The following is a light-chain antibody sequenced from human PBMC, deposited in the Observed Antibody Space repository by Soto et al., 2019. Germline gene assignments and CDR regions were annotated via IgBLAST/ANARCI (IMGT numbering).Light chain of an antibody. J-gene: IGLJ1*01. V-gene: IGLV2-18*01. Sequence: QSVLTQPPSVSGSPGQSVTVSCTGTSTDFVSYNRVSWYQQPPDTAPKLMIYEASNRPSGVPDRFSGSKSGNTASLTISGLQAADEADYYCSLYTSENTYVFXTGTKVTVL. CDR3: SLYTSENTYV. CDR2: EAS. CDR1: STDFVSYNR.